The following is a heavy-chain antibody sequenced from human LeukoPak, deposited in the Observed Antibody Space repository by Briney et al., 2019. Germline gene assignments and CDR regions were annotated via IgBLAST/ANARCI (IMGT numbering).Heavy chain of an antibody. J-gene: IGHJ6*03. D-gene: IGHD6-13*01. Sequence: GASVKVSCKASGYTFTSYGISWVRQAPGQGLEWMGWISAYNGNTNYAQNLQGRVTMTTDTSTSTAYMELRSLRSDDTAVYYCARKVEYSSSWATSYYYYYYMDVWGKGTTVTVSS. CDR3: ARKVEYSSSWATSYYYYYYMDV. V-gene: IGHV1-18*01. CDR2: ISAYNGNT. CDR1: GYTFTSYG.